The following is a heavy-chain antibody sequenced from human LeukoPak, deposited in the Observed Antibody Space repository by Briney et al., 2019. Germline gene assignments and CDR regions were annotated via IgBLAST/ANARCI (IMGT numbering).Heavy chain of an antibody. J-gene: IGHJ3*02. CDR1: GFTLSSYS. Sequence: GGSLRLSCAASGFTLSSYSMNWVRQAPGKGLEWVSSISSSSSYIYYADSVKGRFTISRDNAKNSLYLQMNSLRAEDTAVYYCASRRYNWDYGPDAFDIWGQGTMVTVSS. CDR2: ISSSSSYI. D-gene: IGHD1-7*01. V-gene: IGHV3-21*01. CDR3: ASRRYNWDYGPDAFDI.